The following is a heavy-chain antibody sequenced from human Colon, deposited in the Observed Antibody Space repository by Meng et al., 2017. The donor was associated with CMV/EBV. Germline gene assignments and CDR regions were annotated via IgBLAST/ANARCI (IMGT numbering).Heavy chain of an antibody. CDR1: DLTVSNNY. Sequence: GGSLRLSCEASDLTVSNNYMTWVRQTPGKGLECVSVIYADGTTYYADSVKGRFTISRDNAKNSLFLQMNSLRAEDTAVYYCARVSQRYGVDFDYWGQGTLVTVSS. V-gene: IGHV3-53*01. D-gene: IGHD3-9*01. CDR3: ARVSQRYGVDFDY. CDR2: IYADGTT. J-gene: IGHJ4*02.